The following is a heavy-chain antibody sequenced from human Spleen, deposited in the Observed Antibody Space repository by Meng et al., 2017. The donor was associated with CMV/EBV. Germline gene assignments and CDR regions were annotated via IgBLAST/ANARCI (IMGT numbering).Heavy chain of an antibody. CDR2: ISAYNGNT. V-gene: IGHV1-18*01. J-gene: IGHJ6*02. CDR3: ASGFLYGGKNYGMDV. D-gene: IGHD4-23*01. Sequence: ASVKVSCKASGYTFTSYGISWVRQAPGQGLEWMGWISAYNGNTNYAQKLQGRVTMTIDISTSTAYMELRSLRSDDTAVYYCASGFLYGGKNYGMDVWGQGTTVTVSS. CDR1: GYTFTSYG.